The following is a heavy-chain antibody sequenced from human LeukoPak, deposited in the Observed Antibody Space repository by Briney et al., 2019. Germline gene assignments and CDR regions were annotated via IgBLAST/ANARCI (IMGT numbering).Heavy chain of an antibody. CDR1: GFTFSSYS. Sequence: GGSLRLSCAASGFTFSSYSMNWVRQAPGKGLEWVSSISSSSSYIYYADSVKGRFTISRDNAKNSLYLQMNSLRAEDTAVYYCARMGDGYNRRDFDYWGQGTLVSVSS. J-gene: IGHJ4*02. V-gene: IGHV3-21*04. D-gene: IGHD5-24*01. CDR2: ISSSSSYI. CDR3: ARMGDGYNRRDFDY.